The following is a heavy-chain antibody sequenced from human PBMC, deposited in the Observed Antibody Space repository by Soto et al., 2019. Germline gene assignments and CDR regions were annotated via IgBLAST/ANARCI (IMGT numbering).Heavy chain of an antibody. D-gene: IGHD1-1*01. CDR2: IVVGSGNT. J-gene: IGHJ6*02. Sequence: QMPLVQSGPEVKKPGTSVKVSCKASGFTFTSSAVQWVRQARGQRLEWIGWIVVGSGNTNYAQKFQERVTITRDMSTSTAYMELSSLRSEDTAVYYCATSYNWNYYYYGMDVWGQGTTVTVSS. V-gene: IGHV1-58*01. CDR3: ATSYNWNYYYYGMDV. CDR1: GFTFTSSA.